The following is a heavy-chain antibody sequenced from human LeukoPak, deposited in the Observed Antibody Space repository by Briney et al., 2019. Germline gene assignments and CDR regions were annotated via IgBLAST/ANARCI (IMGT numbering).Heavy chain of an antibody. CDR1: VFTFGSYA. J-gene: IGHJ4*02. CDR3: ARGDPYYGDCSL. Sequence: SGGSLRLSCAASVFTFGSYAMHWVREAPGKGVEWVAVISYDGSNKYYADSVKGRFTISRDNSKNTLYVQMNSLRAEDTAVYYCARGDPYYGDCSLWGQGTLVTVSS. D-gene: IGHD4-17*01. V-gene: IGHV3-30-3*01. CDR2: ISYDGSNK.